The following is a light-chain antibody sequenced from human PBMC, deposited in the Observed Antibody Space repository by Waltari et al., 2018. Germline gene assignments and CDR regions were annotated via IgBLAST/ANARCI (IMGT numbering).Light chain of an antibody. J-gene: IGKJ4*01. CDR3: QQYYSTPLT. CDR1: RNVFSSSHNNNS. Sequence: DSVMSQSPEDMAVYLGERASRNSKSRRNVFSSSHNNNSLASYQQQPPQPPTLLIFWASTRESGVPARFSGSGSGTDFTLPISSLQAEDVSVYYCQQYYSTPLTFGGGTKLQIK. V-gene: IGKV4-1*01. CDR2: WAS.